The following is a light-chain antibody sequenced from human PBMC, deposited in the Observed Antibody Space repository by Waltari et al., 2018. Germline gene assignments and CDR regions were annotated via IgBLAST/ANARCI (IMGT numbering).Light chain of an antibody. V-gene: IGKV3-15*01. J-gene: IGKJ1*01. CDR1: HSVNTN. CDR2: RAS. Sequence: EIAMTQSPAPLSVSPGEGVTLSCSASHSVNTNLAWYQQKPGQPLRLLIYRASTRATGIAARFSGSGSGTDFTLTIRSLQSEDYALYYRPPYNNWPPPWTFGQGSKVEIK. CDR3: PPYNNWPPPWT.